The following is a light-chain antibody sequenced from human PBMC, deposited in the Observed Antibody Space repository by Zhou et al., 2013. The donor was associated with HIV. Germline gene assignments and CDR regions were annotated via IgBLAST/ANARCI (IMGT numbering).Light chain of an antibody. J-gene: IGKJ1*01. V-gene: IGKV3-20*01. CDR2: GAS. CDR3: QQYGSLTWT. CDR1: QGVSSSY. Sequence: EIVLTQSPGTLSLSPGERATLSCRASQGVSSSYLAWYQQRPGQAPRVLIYGASTRATGIPNRFSGSGSGTDFTLTISRLEPEDFAVYYCQQYGSLTWTFGQGTKVEIK.